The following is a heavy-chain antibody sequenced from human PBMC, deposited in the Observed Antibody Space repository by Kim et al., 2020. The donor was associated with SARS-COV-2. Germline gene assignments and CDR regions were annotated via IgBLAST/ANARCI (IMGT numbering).Heavy chain of an antibody. Sequence: PSLKSRVTISEDTSKNQFSLRRSSVTAAETAVYYCARLAIQLWCQDIDYWGQGTLVTVSS. V-gene: IGHV4-39*01. D-gene: IGHD5-18*01. J-gene: IGHJ4*02. CDR3: ARLAIQLWCQDIDY.